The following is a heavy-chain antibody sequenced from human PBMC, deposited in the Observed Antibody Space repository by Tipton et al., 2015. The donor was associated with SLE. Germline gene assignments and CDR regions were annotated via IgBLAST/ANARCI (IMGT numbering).Heavy chain of an antibody. V-gene: IGHV1-2*02. Sequence: QLVQSGAEVKKPGASVKVSCKASGYTFTSYDIHWVRQATGQRLEWMGWMNPNSGGTNYAQKFQGRVTMTRDTSISTAYMELNWLKSDDTAVYYCASQQWSGHFDLWGRGTLVTVSS. D-gene: IGHD6-19*01. CDR1: GYTFTSYD. CDR3: ASQQWSGHFDL. J-gene: IGHJ2*01. CDR2: MNPNSGGT.